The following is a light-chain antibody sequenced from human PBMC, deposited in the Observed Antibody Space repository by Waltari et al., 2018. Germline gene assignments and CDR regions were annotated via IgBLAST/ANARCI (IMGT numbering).Light chain of an antibody. V-gene: IGKV3-11*01. J-gene: IGKJ2*02. CDR3: QQRSNWPRCT. Sequence: EILLTQSPATLSLSPGERATLSCRASQSVSSSLAWYQHKPGQAPRLLIYETSIRATGVPARFSGSGSGTDFTLTISSLEPQDFADYYCQQRSNWPRCTFGQGTKVEIK. CDR1: QSVSSS. CDR2: ETS.